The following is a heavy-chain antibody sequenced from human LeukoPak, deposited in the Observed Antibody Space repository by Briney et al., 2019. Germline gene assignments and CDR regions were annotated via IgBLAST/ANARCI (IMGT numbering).Heavy chain of an antibody. D-gene: IGHD3-22*01. CDR2: INHSGST. V-gene: IGHV4-34*01. CDR3: AKDTYYYDSSGSRWFGH. CDR1: GGSFSGYY. J-gene: IGHJ5*02. Sequence: SETLSLTCAVYGGSFSGYYWSWIRQPPGKGLEWIGEINHSGSTNYNPSLKSRVTISVDTSKNQFSLKLSSVIAADTAVYYCAKDTYYYDSSGSRWFGHWGQGTLVTVSS.